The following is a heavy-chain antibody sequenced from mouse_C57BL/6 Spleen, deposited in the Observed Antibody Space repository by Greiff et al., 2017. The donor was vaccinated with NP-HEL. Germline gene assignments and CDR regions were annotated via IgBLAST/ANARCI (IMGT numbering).Heavy chain of an antibody. CDR3: ARRAQATPGYFDY. Sequence: VQLQQSGPELVKPGASVKISCKASGYAFSSSWMNWVKQRPGKGLEWIGRIYPGDGDTNYNGKFKGKATLTADKSSSTAYMQLSSLTSEDSAVYFCARRAQATPGYFDYWGQGTTLTVSS. CDR1: GYAFSSSW. J-gene: IGHJ2*01. D-gene: IGHD3-2*02. CDR2: IYPGDGDT. V-gene: IGHV1-82*01.